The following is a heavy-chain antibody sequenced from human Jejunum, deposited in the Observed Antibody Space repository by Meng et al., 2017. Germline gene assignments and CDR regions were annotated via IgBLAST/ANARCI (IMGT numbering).Heavy chain of an antibody. CDR1: GFTFSDYS. D-gene: IGHD2-8*01. CDR3: ARGDNVPYYYGLSL. J-gene: IGHJ6*02. V-gene: IGHV3-21*04. Sequence: GGSLRLSCAASGFTFSDYSMTWVRQAPGKGLEWVSSISSRSSFTYYAESVKGRFTISRDNAENSVFLQMNSLRAEDTAVYYCARGDNVPYYYGLSLWGQGTAVTVSS. CDR2: ISSRSSFT.